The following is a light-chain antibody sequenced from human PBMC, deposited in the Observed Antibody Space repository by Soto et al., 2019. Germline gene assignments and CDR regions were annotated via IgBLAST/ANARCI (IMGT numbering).Light chain of an antibody. J-gene: IGLJ2*01. CDR1: SSDVGGYNY. CDR2: EVS. CDR3: SSYAGSKTL. Sequence: QSALTQPPSASGSPGQSVTISCTGTSSDVGGYNYVSWYQQHPGKAPKLMIYEVSKRPSGVPDRFSGSKSGNTASLTVSGLQAEEEADYYCSSYAGSKTLFGGGTQLTVL. V-gene: IGLV2-8*01.